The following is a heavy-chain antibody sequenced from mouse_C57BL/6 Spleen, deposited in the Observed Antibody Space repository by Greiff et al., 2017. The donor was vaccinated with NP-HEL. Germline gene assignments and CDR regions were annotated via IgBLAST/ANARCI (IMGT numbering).Heavy chain of an antibody. V-gene: IGHV1-82*01. CDR2: IYPGDGDT. CDR3: ARNLLDYAMDY. Sequence: QVHVKQSGPELVKPGASVKISCKASGYAFSSSWMNWVKQRPGKGLEWIGRIYPGDGDTNYNGKFKGKATLTADKSSSTAYMQLSSLTSEDSAVYFCARNLLDYAMDYWGQGTSVTVSS. J-gene: IGHJ4*01. CDR1: GYAFSSSW. D-gene: IGHD1-1*01.